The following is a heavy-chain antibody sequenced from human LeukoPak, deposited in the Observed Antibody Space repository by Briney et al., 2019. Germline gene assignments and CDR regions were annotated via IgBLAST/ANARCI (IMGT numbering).Heavy chain of an antibody. D-gene: IGHD1-26*01. V-gene: IGHV4-59*01. CDR2: IYYSGSN. J-gene: IGHJ4*02. CDR1: GGSLSSYY. CDR3: AGSGSYYGPLVY. Sequence: SETLSLTCTVSGGSLSSYYGSWLRQPPGKGLEWIGYIYYSGSNHYNPSLKSRVTISVDTSKNQFSLKLSSVTAADTAVYYCAGSGSYYGPLVYWGRGTLVTVSS.